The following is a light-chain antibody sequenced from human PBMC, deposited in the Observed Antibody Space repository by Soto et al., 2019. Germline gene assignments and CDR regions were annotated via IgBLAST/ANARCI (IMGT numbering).Light chain of an antibody. CDR2: EVS. CDR1: SSDVGDYNY. J-gene: IGLJ1*01. V-gene: IGLV2-8*01. CDR3: SSYAGSLYV. Sequence: QSALTQPPSASGSPGQSVTISCTGTSSDVGDYNYVSWYQQHPGKAPKLMIYEVSKRPSGVPDLFSGSKSGNTASLTVSGLQAEDEADYCCSSYAGSLYVFGTGTKVTVL.